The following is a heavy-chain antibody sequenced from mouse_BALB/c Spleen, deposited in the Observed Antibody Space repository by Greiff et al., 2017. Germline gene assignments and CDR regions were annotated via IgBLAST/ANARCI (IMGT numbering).Heavy chain of an antibody. D-gene: IGHD1-1*01. V-gene: IGHV1-4*01. Sequence: QVHVKQSGAELARPGASVKMSCKASGYTFTSYTMHWVKQRPGQGLEWIGYINPSSGYTNYNQKFKVKATLTADKSSSTAYMQLSSLTSEDSAVYYCARGRNYYALYYFDDWGQGTTLTVSS. CDR3: ARGRNYYALYYFDD. J-gene: IGHJ2*01. CDR2: INPSSGYT. CDR1: GYTFTSYT.